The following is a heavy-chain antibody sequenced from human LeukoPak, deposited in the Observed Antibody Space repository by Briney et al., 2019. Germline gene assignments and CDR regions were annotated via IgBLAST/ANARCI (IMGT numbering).Heavy chain of an antibody. V-gene: IGHV4-59*09. Sequence: SRVTISVDTSKNQFSLKLSSLTAADTAVYYCARGHYGSGSFFDYWGQGTQVTISS. D-gene: IGHD3-10*01. J-gene: IGHJ4*02. CDR3: ARGHYGSGSFFDY.